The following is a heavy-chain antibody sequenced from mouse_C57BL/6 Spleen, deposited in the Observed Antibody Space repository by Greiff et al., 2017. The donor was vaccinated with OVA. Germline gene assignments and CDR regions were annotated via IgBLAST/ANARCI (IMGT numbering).Heavy chain of an antibody. Sequence: VQLQQSGPELVKPGASVKISCKASGYTFTDYYMNWVKQSHGKSLEWIGDINPNNGGTSYNQKFKGKATLTVDKSSSTAYMELRSLTSEDSAVYYCARGVTTGYYFDYWGQGTTLTVSS. CDR2: INPNNGGT. D-gene: IGHD2-2*01. V-gene: IGHV1-26*01. CDR1: GYTFTDYY. J-gene: IGHJ2*01. CDR3: ARGVTTGYYFDY.